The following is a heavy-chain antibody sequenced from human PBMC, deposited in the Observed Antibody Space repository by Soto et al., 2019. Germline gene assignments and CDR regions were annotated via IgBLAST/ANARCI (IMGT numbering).Heavy chain of an antibody. CDR2: ISGSGGST. CDR3: AKTLDTALYYYGMDV. J-gene: IGHJ6*02. D-gene: IGHD5-18*01. Sequence: GWSLRLSCAASGFTFSSYAMSWVRQAPGKGLEWVSAISGSGGSTYYADSVKGRVTISRDNSKNTLYLQMNSLRAEDTAVYYCAKTLDTALYYYGMDVWGQGTKVTVSS. V-gene: IGHV3-23*01. CDR1: GFTFSSYA.